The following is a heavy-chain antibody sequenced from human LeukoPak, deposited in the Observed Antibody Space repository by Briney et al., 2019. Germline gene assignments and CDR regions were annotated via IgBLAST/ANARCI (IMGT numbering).Heavy chain of an antibody. CDR3: VRGPHIAATSY. CDR1: GFSFNNYR. D-gene: IGHD6-25*01. J-gene: IGHJ4*02. Sequence: PGGSLRLSCVASGFSFNNYRMTWVRQAPGKGLEWVANIKQDGSEKQYVDSVKSRFAISRDNAKKSLYLQINTLRAEDTAVYYCVRGPHIAATSYWGQGTLVTVSS. V-gene: IGHV3-7*03. CDR2: IKQDGSEK.